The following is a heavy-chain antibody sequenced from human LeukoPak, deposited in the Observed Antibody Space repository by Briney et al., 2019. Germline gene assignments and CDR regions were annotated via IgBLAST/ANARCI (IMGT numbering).Heavy chain of an antibody. V-gene: IGHV1-2*02. CDR2: INPNSGGT. CDR1: GYTFTGYY. CDR3: ARAPVRCRGGSCYQDWFDP. J-gene: IGHJ5*02. D-gene: IGHD2-15*01. Sequence: GASVKVSCKASGYTFTGYYMHWVRQAPGQGLEWMGWINPNSGGTNYAQKFQGRVTMTRDTSISTAYMELSRLRSDDTAVYYCARAPVRCRGGSCYQDWFDPWGQGTLVTVSS.